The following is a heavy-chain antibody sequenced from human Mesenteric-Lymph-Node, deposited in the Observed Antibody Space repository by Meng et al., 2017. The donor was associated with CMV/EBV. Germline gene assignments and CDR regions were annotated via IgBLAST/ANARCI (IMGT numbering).Heavy chain of an antibody. J-gene: IGHJ6*02. CDR1: GFTFSSHW. Sequence: GGSLRLSCAASGFTFSSHWMHWVRQAPGKGLVWVSRINSDGSSRSYAGSVKGRFTISRDNAKNTLYLQMNNLRAEDTAVYYCAKELWIQLWLDAMDVWGQGTTVTVSS. CDR2: INSDGSSR. D-gene: IGHD5-18*01. V-gene: IGHV3-74*01. CDR3: AKELWIQLWLDAMDV.